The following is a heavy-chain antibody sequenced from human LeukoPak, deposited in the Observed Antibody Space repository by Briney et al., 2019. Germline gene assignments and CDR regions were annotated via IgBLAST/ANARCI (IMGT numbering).Heavy chain of an antibody. Sequence: ASVTVSSTASVYTFTAYYMHWVRQAPGQGLEWMGWINPNSGGTNYAQKFQGRVTMTRDTSISTAYMELSRLRSDDTALYYCARVILGTAISRDYWGEGALVTVSS. CDR1: VYTFTAYY. J-gene: IGHJ4*02. CDR3: ARVILGTAISRDY. D-gene: IGHD2-21*02. CDR2: INPNSGGT. V-gene: IGHV1-2*02.